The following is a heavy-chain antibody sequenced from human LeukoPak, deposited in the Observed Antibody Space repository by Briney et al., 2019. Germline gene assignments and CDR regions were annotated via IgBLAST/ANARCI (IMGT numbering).Heavy chain of an antibody. D-gene: IGHD1-26*01. CDR3: AKENPVGGTNYFDY. V-gene: IGHV3-23*01. J-gene: IGHJ4*02. CDR1: GFTFSDHA. Sequence: GGSLRLSCAASGFTFSDHAMSWVRQAPAKGLEWVSSINGNGGGSYYIDSVKGRFTVSRDNSENALYLQMNTLRAEDRAVYYCAKENPVGGTNYFDYWGQGTLVTVAS. CDR2: INGNGGGS.